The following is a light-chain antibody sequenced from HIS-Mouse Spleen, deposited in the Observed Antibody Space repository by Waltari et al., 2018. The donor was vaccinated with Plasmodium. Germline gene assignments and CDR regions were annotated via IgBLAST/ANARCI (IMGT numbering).Light chain of an antibody. CDR1: ALPKKY. Sequence: SYELTQPPSVSVSPGQTARITCSGDALPKKYAYWYQQKSGQAPVLVIYEDSKRPAGIPEGFSGSSSGTMATLTISGAQGEDEADYYCYSTDSSGNHRVFGGGTKLTVL. J-gene: IGLJ3*02. CDR2: EDS. V-gene: IGLV3-10*01. CDR3: YSTDSSGNHRV.